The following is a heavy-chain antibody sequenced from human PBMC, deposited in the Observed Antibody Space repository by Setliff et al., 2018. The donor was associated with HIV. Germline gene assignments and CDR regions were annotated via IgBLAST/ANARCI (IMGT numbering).Heavy chain of an antibody. CDR3: ARYLVVVPVAVGGLDV. J-gene: IGHJ6*02. D-gene: IGHD2-2*01. CDR1: GYSFSTNG. Sequence: ASVKVSCKASGYSFSTNGISWVRQAPGQGLEWMGWISAYNGNTNYAQKFQGRVTMTRDTSISTAYMELSGLTSDDSAVYYCARYLVVVPVAVGGLDVWGQGTTVTVSS. CDR2: ISAYNGNT. V-gene: IGHV1-18*01.